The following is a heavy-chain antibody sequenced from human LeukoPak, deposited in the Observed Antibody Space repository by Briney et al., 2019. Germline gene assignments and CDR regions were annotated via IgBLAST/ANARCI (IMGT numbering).Heavy chain of an antibody. CDR3: ARDGYYDVLTGYYPDY. CDR1: GYTFTMYG. D-gene: IGHD3-9*01. Sequence: VSVKVSCKASGYTFTMYGITWVRQAPGQGLEWMGWISAYNAGTNYAQKLQGRVTMTTDTSTSTAYMELRSLRSDDTAVYYCARDGYYDVLTGYYPDYWGQGTLVTVSS. V-gene: IGHV1-18*01. CDR2: ISAYNAGT. J-gene: IGHJ4*02.